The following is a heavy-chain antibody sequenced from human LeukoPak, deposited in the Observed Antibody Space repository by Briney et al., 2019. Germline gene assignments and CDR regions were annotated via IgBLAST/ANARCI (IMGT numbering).Heavy chain of an antibody. CDR1: GYTFTSYG. CDR2: ISAYNGNT. Sequence: ASVKVSCKASGYTFTSYGISWVRQAPGQGLEWMGWISAYNGNTNYAQKLQGRVTMTTDTSTSTAYMELRSLRSDDTAVYYCARVRKILRYFDWLLSVTESDNWFDPWGQGTLVTVSS. CDR3: ARVRKILRYFDWLLSVTESDNWFDP. J-gene: IGHJ5*02. V-gene: IGHV1-18*01. D-gene: IGHD3-9*01.